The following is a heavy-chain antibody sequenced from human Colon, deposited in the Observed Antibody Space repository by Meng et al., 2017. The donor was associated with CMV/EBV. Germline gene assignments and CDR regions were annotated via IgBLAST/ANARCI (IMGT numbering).Heavy chain of an antibody. Sequence: EVQLVESGGGLVKPGGSLRLSCVASGIIFSNAWMSWVRQTPGKGLEWVGRIKSESDGGTTDYGAPVKGRFTISRDDSENTLFLQMNSLNTDDTAVYFCSTDPSDGGLIYWGRGTLVTVSS. D-gene: IGHD3-16*01. CDR1: GIIFSNAW. V-gene: IGHV3-15*01. J-gene: IGHJ4*02. CDR2: IKSESDGGTT. CDR3: STDPSDGGLIY.